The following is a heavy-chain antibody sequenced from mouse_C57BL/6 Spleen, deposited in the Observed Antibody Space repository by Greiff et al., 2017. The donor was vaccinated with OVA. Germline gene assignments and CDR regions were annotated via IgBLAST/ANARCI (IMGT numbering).Heavy chain of an antibody. Sequence: VQLQQSGGGLVKPGGSLKLSCAASGFTFSDYGMHWVRQAPEKGLEWVAYISSGSSTIYYAATVKGRFTISRDNAKNTLFLQMTSLRSEDTAMYYCARRVPDYYGSSYNYFDYWGQGTTLTVSS. CDR3: ARRVPDYYGSSYNYFDY. CDR2: ISSGSSTI. D-gene: IGHD1-1*01. V-gene: IGHV5-17*01. CDR1: GFTFSDYG. J-gene: IGHJ2*01.